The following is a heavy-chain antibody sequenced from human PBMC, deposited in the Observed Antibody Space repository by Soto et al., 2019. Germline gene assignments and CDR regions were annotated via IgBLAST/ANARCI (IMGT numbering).Heavy chain of an antibody. D-gene: IGHD3-22*01. V-gene: IGHV4-31*03. Sequence: NPSETLSLTCTVSGGSISSGGYYWSWIRQHPGKGLEWIGYIYYSGSTYYNPSLKSRVTISVDTSKNQFSLKLSSVTAADTAVYYCARDSPGYYDSSGYYLGAFDIWGQGTMVTVSS. CDR2: IYYSGST. J-gene: IGHJ3*02. CDR3: ARDSPGYYDSSGYYLGAFDI. CDR1: GGSISSGGYY.